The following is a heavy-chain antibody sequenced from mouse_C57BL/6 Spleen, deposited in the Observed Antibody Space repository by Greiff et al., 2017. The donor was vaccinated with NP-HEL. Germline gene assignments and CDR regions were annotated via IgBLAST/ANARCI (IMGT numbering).Heavy chain of an antibody. CDR3: APWYFDV. Sequence: DVKLQESGPGLVKPSQSLSLTCSVTGYSITSGYYWNWIRQFPGNKLEWMGYISYDGSNNYNPSLKNRISITRDTSKNQFFLKLNSVTTEDTATYYCAPWYFDVWGTGTTVTVSS. J-gene: IGHJ1*03. CDR1: GYSITSGYY. CDR2: ISYDGSN. V-gene: IGHV3-6*01.